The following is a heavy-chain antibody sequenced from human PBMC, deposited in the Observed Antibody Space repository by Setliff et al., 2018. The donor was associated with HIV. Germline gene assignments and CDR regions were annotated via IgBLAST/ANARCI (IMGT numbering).Heavy chain of an antibody. CDR3: ASYIAVIPAASQVGGFDI. D-gene: IGHD2-2*01. V-gene: IGHV1-2*06. J-gene: IGHJ3*02. CDR2: INPNSGGT. CDR1: GYTFTDYY. Sequence: ASVKVSCKASGYTFTDYYIHWVRQAPGQGLEWMGRINPNSGGTNYAQKFQGRVTITRDTSISTTYMELSSLTSDDTAVYYGASYIAVIPAASQVGGFDIWGQGTMVTVSS.